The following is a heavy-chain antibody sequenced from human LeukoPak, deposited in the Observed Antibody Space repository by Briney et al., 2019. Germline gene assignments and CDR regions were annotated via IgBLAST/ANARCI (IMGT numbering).Heavy chain of an antibody. CDR1: GGSISSGAYY. CDR3: ARGFSSSVLSNCFDP. J-gene: IGHJ5*02. CDR2: IYYSGST. D-gene: IGHD6-13*01. V-gene: IGHV4-31*03. Sequence: SETLSLTCTVSGGSISSGAYYWSWIRQHPGKGLEWIGYIYYSGSTYYNPSLKSRVTISVDTSKNQFSLRLSSVTAADTAVHYCARGFSSSVLSNCFDPWGQGTLVTVSS.